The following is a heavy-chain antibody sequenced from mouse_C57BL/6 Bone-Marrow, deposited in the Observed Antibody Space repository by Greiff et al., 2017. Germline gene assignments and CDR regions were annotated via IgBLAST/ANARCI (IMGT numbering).Heavy chain of an antibody. D-gene: IGHD1-1*01. V-gene: IGHV14-2*01. Sequence: VQLQQSGAELVKPGASVKLSCTASGFNIKDYYMHWVKQRTEQGLEWIGRIDPEDGETKYAPKFQGKATITAEPSTNTADLQLSIRPSEDTAVYYCAVGSSYGFAYWVQVTLVTVSA. J-gene: IGHJ3*01. CDR1: GFNIKDYY. CDR2: IDPEDGET. CDR3: AVGSSYGFAY.